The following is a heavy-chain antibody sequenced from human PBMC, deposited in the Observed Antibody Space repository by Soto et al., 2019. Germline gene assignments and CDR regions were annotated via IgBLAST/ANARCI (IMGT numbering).Heavy chain of an antibody. CDR1: GFTFSSYA. Sequence: GGSLRLSCAASGFTFSSYAMSWVRQAPGKGLEWVSAISGSGGSTYYADSVKGRFTISRDNSKNTLYLQMNSLRAEDTAVYYCAKVGTDFWRKYYFDYWGQGTLVTVSS. CDR3: AKVGTDFWRKYYFDY. V-gene: IGHV3-23*01. CDR2: ISGSGGST. J-gene: IGHJ4*02. D-gene: IGHD3-3*01.